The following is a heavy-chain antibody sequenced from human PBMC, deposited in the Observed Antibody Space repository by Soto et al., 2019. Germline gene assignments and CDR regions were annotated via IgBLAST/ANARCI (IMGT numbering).Heavy chain of an antibody. CDR2: IYPGDSDT. J-gene: IGHJ6*02. V-gene: IGHV5-51*01. D-gene: IGHD3-3*01. Sequence: PGESLKISCKGSGYSFTSYWIGWVRQMPGKGLEWMGIIYPGDSDTRYSPSFQGQVTISADKSFSTAYLQWSSLKASDTAMYYYARLKAGYDFWSGYPDDYYYGMDVWGQGTTVTVSS. CDR3: ARLKAGYDFWSGYPDDYYYGMDV. CDR1: GYSFTSYW.